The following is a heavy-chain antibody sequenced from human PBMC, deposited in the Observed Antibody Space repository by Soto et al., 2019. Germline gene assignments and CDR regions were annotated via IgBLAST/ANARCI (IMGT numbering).Heavy chain of an antibody. CDR3: AKDTQEYSYGPIFDY. CDR1: GFTFSSYA. CDR2: ISFDGNIK. V-gene: IGHV3-30*09. D-gene: IGHD5-18*01. Sequence: SLRLSCAASGFTFSSYALHWVRQAPGKGLEWVALISFDGNIKFHVDSAKGRFAISRDNSKNTLYLQMNSLRPEDTAVYYCAKDTQEYSYGPIFDYWGQG. J-gene: IGHJ4*02.